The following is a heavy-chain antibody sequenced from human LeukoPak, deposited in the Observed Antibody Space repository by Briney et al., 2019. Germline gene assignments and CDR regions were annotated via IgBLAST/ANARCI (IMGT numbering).Heavy chain of an antibody. D-gene: IGHD3-22*01. CDR3: AGTYYYDSSGYPAAEYFQH. CDR1: GGSISSGGYS. J-gene: IGHJ1*01. CDR2: IYHSGST. Sequence: SETLSLTCAVSGGSISSGGYSWSWIWQPPGKGLEWIGYIYHSGSTYYNPSLKSRVTISVDRSKNQFSLKLSSVTAADTAVYYCAGTYYYDSSGYPAAEYFQHWGQGTLVTVSS. V-gene: IGHV4-30-2*01.